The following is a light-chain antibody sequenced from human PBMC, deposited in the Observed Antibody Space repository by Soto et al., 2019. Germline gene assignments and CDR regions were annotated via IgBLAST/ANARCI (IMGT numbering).Light chain of an antibody. J-gene: IGKJ4*01. Sequence: DIQMTQSPSSLSASVGDRVKITCRASQGISNYLAWYQQIPGKVPKLLISAASTLQSGVPSRFSGSGSGTDFTLTISSLQPEDVATYYCQKYTNVPAFGGGTKVEIK. CDR2: AAS. V-gene: IGKV1-27*01. CDR3: QKYTNVPA. CDR1: QGISNY.